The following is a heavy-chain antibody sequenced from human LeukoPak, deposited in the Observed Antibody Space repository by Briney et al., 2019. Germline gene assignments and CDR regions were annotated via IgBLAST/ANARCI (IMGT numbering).Heavy chain of an antibody. CDR1: GYTFTGYY. CDR2: INPNSGGT. CDR3: ARDGAPLWFGESYYGMDV. Sequence: GASVTVSCKASGYTFTGYYMHWVRQAPGQGLEWMGWINPNSGGTNYAQKFQGRVTMTRDTSISTAYMELGRLRSDDTAVYYCARDGAPLWFGESYYGMDVWGQGTTVTVSS. V-gene: IGHV1-2*02. D-gene: IGHD3-10*01. J-gene: IGHJ6*02.